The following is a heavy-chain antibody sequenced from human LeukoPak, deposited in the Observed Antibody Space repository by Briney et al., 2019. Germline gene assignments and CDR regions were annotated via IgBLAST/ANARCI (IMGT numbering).Heavy chain of an antibody. J-gene: IGHJ4*02. CDR2: INSDGSST. CDR3: ARGSEWLVPDY. CDR1: GFTFSSYA. V-gene: IGHV3-74*01. Sequence: PGGSLRLSCAASGFTFSSYAMSWVRQAPGKGLVWVSRINSDGSSTSYADSVKGRFTISRDNAKNTLYLQMNSLRAEDTAVYCCARGSEWLVPDYWGQGTLVTVSS. D-gene: IGHD6-19*01.